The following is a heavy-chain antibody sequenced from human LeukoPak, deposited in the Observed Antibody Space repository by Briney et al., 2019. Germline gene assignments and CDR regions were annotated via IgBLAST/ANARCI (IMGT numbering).Heavy chain of an antibody. CDR2: ISSSSSYI. V-gene: IGHV3-21*01. Sequence: GGSLRLSCAASGFTFSSYSMNWARQAPGKGLEWVSSISSSSSYIYYADSVKGRFTISRDNAKNSLYLQMNSLRAEDTAVYYCARQYSSSWDFDYWGQGTLVTVSS. CDR1: GFTFSSYS. D-gene: IGHD6-6*01. J-gene: IGHJ4*02. CDR3: ARQYSSSWDFDY.